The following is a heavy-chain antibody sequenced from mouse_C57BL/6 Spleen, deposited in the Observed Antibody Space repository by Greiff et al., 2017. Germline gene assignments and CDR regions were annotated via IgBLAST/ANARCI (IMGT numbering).Heavy chain of an antibody. J-gene: IGHJ3*01. CDR2: IYPRSGNT. D-gene: IGHD1-1*01. CDR1: GYTFTSYG. Sequence: QVQLQQSGAELARPGASVKLSCKASGYTFTSYGISWVKQRTGPGLEWIGEIYPRSGNTYYNETVKGKATLTADKSYSTAYMELRSLTSEDSAVYFCAREGFITTVVEEAWFAYWGQGTLVTVSA. V-gene: IGHV1-81*01. CDR3: AREGFITTVVEEAWFAY.